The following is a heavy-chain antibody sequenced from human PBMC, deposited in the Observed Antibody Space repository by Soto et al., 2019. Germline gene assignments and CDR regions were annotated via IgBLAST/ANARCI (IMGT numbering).Heavy chain of an antibody. V-gene: IGHV4-31*11. CDR2: IYNRGGT. CDR3: ATSPKGYF. Sequence: PSETLSLTCVVSGGSINRGDFFWNWIRQHPERGLEWIGYIYNRGGTFYNPSLENRPTISMDNSKNLCSLQLTSMTAADTAVYYCATSPKGYF. CDR1: GGSINRGDFF. J-gene: IGHJ4*03.